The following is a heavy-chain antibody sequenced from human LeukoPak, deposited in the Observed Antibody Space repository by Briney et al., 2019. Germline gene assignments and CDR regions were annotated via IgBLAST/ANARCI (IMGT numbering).Heavy chain of an antibody. V-gene: IGHV3-74*01. Sequence: GGSLRLSCAASGFTFSSHWMHWVRQAPGEGLVWVSGINSDGSSTSYADSVKGRFTISRDNAKNTLYVQMNSLRAEDTAVYYCVRDSSLKYWGQGTLVTVSS. D-gene: IGHD6-13*01. CDR2: INSDGSST. CDR3: VRDSSLKY. J-gene: IGHJ4*02. CDR1: GFTFSSHW.